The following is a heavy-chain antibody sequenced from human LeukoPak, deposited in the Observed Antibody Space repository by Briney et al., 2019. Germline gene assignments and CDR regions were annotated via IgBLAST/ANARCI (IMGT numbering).Heavy chain of an antibody. CDR3: AKAVTTWYYFDY. V-gene: IGHV3-23*01. CDR1: GFTFSNYA. Sequence: PGGSLRLSCAASGFTFSNYAMRWVRQAPGKGLEWVSTISGSGDSTYYADSVKARFTISRDNSKNTLYLQMNSLRAEDTAVYYCAKAVTTWYYFDYWGQGTLVTVSS. D-gene: IGHD4-17*01. J-gene: IGHJ4*02. CDR2: ISGSGDST.